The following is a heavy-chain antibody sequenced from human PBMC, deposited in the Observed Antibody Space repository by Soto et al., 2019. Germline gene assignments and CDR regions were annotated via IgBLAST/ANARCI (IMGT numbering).Heavy chain of an antibody. CDR1: GGSLTGYY. CDR3: ARGQEGIVATH. CDR2: IKDGGST. D-gene: IGHD5-12*01. J-gene: IGHJ4*02. Sequence: QVQLQQWGAGLLKPSETRSLTCAVNGGSLTGYYWSWIRQPPGKGLEWIVEIKDGGSTTYSPSLRSRVTISADTSKNQFSLRLNSVTAADTAVYFCARGQEGIVATHWDQGTLVTVSS. V-gene: IGHV4-34*01.